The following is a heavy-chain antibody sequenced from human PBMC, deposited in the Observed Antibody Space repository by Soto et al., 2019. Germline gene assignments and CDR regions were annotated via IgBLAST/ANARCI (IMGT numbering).Heavy chain of an antibody. Sequence: PGGSLRLSCSASGFTFSSYAMSWVRQAPGKGLEWVSAISGSGGSTYYADSVKGRFTISRDNSKNTLYLQMNSLRAEDTAVYYSAKAPGYCSGGSCYPTEYFQHWGQGTLVTVSS. V-gene: IGHV3-23*01. CDR3: AKAPGYCSGGSCYPTEYFQH. J-gene: IGHJ1*01. CDR1: GFTFSSYA. CDR2: ISGSGGST. D-gene: IGHD2-15*01.